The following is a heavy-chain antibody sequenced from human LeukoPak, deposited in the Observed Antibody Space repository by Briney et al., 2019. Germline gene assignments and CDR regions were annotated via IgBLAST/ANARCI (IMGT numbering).Heavy chain of an antibody. CDR2: FDPEDGET. J-gene: IGHJ4*02. D-gene: IGHD3-10*01. V-gene: IGHV1-24*01. CDR3: ATYYYGSGSYFGY. Sequence: ASVKVSCKVSGYTLTELSMHWVRQAPGKGLEWMGGFDPEDGETIYAQKFQGRVTMTEGTSTDTAYMELSSLRSEDTAVYYCATYYYGSGSYFGYWGQGTLVTVSS. CDR1: GYTLTELS.